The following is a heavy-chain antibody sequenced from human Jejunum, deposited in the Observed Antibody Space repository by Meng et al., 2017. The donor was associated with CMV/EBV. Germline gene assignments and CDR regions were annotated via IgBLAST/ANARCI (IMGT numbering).Heavy chain of an antibody. V-gene: IGHV4-61*08. J-gene: IGHJ5*02. Sequence: VSGGSVSSGGFYWSWIRQPPGKGLEWIAYISYSGSTNYNPSLKSRVTISIDTSKNQFSLRLSSVTAADTAVYYCATKVGTTRGRFDPWGQGTLVTVSS. D-gene: IGHD1-26*01. CDR1: GGSVSSGGFY. CDR3: ATKVGTTRGRFDP. CDR2: ISYSGST.